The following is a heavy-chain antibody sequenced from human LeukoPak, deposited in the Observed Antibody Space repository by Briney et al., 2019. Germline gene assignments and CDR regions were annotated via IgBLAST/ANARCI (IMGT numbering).Heavy chain of an antibody. V-gene: IGHV3-23*01. J-gene: IGHJ4*02. Sequence: GGSLRLSCAASGFTFSNYAMNWVRQAPGKGLEWVSVIGGSGGDTYYADSVKGRFTISRDNSKNRLYLRMNSLRAEDTAVYYCAKDRATYYYGSGSYPLWGQGTLVTVSS. CDR2: IGGSGGDT. CDR1: GFTFSNYA. D-gene: IGHD3-10*01. CDR3: AKDRATYYYGSGSYPL.